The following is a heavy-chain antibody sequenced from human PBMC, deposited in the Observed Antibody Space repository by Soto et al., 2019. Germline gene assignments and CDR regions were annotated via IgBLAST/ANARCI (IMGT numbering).Heavy chain of an antibody. J-gene: IGHJ4*02. CDR3: ARVEWFGENDS. V-gene: IGHV4-59*01. Sequence: QVQLQESGPGLVKPSETLSLTCSVSGDSISNYYWSWIRQPPGEGLEWIGYMYYSGSTNYNPSLKSRVTISVDTSKNQFSLKMTCVTDADTAVYYCARVEWFGENDSWGQGTLVTVSS. CDR2: MYYSGST. CDR1: GDSISNYY. D-gene: IGHD3-10*01.